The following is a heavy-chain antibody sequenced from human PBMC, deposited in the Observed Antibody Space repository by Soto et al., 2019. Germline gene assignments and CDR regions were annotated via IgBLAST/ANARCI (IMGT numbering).Heavy chain of an antibody. V-gene: IGHV4-31*03. CDR1: GGSISSGGYY. D-gene: IGHD6-13*01. CDR2: IYYSGST. CDR3: ARDQRSWYNWFDL. J-gene: IGHJ5*02. Sequence: SETLSLTCTVSGGSISSGGYYWSWIRQHPGKGLEWIGYIYYSGSTYYNPSLKSRVTISVDTSKNQFSLKLSSVTAADTAVYYCARDQRSWYNWFDLWGQGTLVTVSS.